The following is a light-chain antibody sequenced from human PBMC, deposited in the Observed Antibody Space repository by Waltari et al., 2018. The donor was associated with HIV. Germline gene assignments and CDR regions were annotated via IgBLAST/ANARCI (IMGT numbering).Light chain of an antibody. CDR3: ASWDDKLSHWV. V-gene: IGLV1-47*01. CDR2: RND. J-gene: IGLJ3*02. Sequence: QSVLTQPPSASRSPGQRVLMSCSGTNSNIGNTFVSWFQQVPGVAPKLVIYRNDQRPSGVPDRFSAAKSGSSASLAITGLQSDDEASYYCASWDDKLSHWVFGGGTKLTV. CDR1: NSNIGNTF.